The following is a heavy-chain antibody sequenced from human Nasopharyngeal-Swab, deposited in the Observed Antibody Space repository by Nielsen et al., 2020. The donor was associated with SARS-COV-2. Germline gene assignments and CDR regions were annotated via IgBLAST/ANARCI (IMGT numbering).Heavy chain of an antibody. D-gene: IGHD2-2*01. CDR1: GGSFSGYY. J-gene: IGHJ5*02. CDR2: INHSGST. CDR3: ARDLPDIVVVPAPSPFDP. V-gene: IGHV4-34*01. Sequence: SETLSLTCAVYGGSFSGYYWSWIRQPPGKGLEWIGEINHSGSTNYNPSLKSRVTISADTSKNQFSLKLSSVTAADTAVYYCARDLPDIVVVPAPSPFDPWGQGTLVTVSS.